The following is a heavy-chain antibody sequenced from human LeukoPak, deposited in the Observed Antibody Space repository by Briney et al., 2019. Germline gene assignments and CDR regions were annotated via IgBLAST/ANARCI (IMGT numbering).Heavy chain of an antibody. D-gene: IGHD6-6*01. CDR2: ISTYNGNT. Sequence: GASVKVSCKASGYTFTTYGISWVRQAPGQGLEWMGWISTYNGNTNYAQQFQGRVTMTTDTSMSTTYMELRSLRSGDTAVYYCARDLIAVRPGWFDPWGQGSLVTVSS. CDR1: GYTFTTYG. V-gene: IGHV1-18*01. J-gene: IGHJ5*02. CDR3: ARDLIAVRPGWFDP.